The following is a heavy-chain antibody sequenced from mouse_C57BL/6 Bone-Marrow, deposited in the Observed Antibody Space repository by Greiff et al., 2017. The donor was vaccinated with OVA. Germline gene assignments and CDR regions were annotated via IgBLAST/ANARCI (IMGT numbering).Heavy chain of an antibody. CDR3: AIPNPLYYYGSREYFDV. Sequence: QVQLQQPGAELVKPGASVKVSCKASGYTFTSYWMHWVKQRPGQGLEWIGRIHPSDSDTNYTQKFKGKATLTVDKSSSTAYMQLSSLTSEDSAVYYCAIPNPLYYYGSREYFDVWGTGTTVTVSS. CDR2: IHPSDSDT. V-gene: IGHV1-74*01. J-gene: IGHJ1*03. D-gene: IGHD1-1*01. CDR1: GYTFTSYW.